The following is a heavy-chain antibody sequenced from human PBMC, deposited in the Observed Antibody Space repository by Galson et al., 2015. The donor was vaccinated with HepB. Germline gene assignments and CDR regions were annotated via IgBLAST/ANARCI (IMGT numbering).Heavy chain of an antibody. Sequence: SLRLSCAASGFTFSSYAMHWVRQAPGKGLEWVAVISYDGSNKYYADSVKGRFTISRDNSKNTLYLQMNSLRAEDTAVYYCARVGTTLGSYGSYYGMDVWGQGTTVTVSS. J-gene: IGHJ6*02. D-gene: IGHD1-26*01. CDR1: GFTFSSYA. CDR3: ARVGTTLGSYGSYYGMDV. V-gene: IGHV3-30*04. CDR2: ISYDGSNK.